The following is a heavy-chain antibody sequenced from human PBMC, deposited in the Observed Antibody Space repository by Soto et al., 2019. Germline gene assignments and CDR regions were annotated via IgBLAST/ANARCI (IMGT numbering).Heavy chain of an antibody. D-gene: IGHD3-3*01. CDR2: ISYSGST. CDR1: GGSISSHY. J-gene: IGHJ6*03. Sequence: PSETLSLTCTVSGGSISSHYWSWIRQPPGMGLEWIGHISYSGSTNNNPSLKSRVTISVDTSKNQFSLKLTSVTAADTAVYYCARSYYDFWSGSYYYYMDVWGKGTTVTVSS. V-gene: IGHV4-59*08. CDR3: ARSYYDFWSGSYYYYMDV.